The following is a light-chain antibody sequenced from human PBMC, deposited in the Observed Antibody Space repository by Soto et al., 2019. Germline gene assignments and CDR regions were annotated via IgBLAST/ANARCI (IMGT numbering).Light chain of an antibody. CDR3: SSYTSSSAPYV. CDR2: EVS. CDR1: SSDVGSYNR. J-gene: IGLJ1*01. V-gene: IGLV2-18*02. Sequence: QSALTQPPSVSGSPGQSVTISCTGTSSDVGSYNRVSWYQQPPGTAPKLMIYEVSNRPSGVPDRFSGSKSGNTASLTISGLQDEDEADYYCSSYTSSSAPYVFGTGTKVTVL.